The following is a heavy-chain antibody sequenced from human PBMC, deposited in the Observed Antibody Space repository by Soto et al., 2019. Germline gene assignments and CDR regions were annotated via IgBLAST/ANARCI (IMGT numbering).Heavy chain of an antibody. Sequence: ASVKVSCKASGGTFSSYAISWVRQAPGQGLEWMGGIIPIFGTANYAQKFQGRVTITADESTSTAYMGLSSLRSEDTAVYYCASRLARKCSSTSCYREMYFDYWGQGTLVTVSS. J-gene: IGHJ4*02. D-gene: IGHD2-2*01. CDR2: IIPIFGTA. V-gene: IGHV1-69*13. CDR1: GGTFSSYA. CDR3: ASRLARKCSSTSCYREMYFDY.